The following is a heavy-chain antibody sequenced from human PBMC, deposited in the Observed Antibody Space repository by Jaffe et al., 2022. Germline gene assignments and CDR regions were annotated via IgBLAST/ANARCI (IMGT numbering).Heavy chain of an antibody. CDR1: GFTFSSYA. Sequence: EVQLLESGGGLVQPGGSLRLSCAASGFTFSSYAMSWVRQAPGKGLEWVSAISGSGGSTYYADSVKGRFTISRDNSKNTLYLQMNSLRAEDTAVYYCAKALAGTGWRGYYFDYWGQGTLVTVSS. J-gene: IGHJ4*02. D-gene: IGHD6-19*01. CDR3: AKALAGTGWRGYYFDY. V-gene: IGHV3-23*01. CDR2: ISGSGGST.